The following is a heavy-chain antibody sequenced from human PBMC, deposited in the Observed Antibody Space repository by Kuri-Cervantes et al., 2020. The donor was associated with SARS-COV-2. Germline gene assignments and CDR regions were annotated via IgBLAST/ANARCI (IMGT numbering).Heavy chain of an antibody. J-gene: IGHJ5*02. Sequence: ASVKVSCKASGYTFTSYGISWVRQAPGQGLEWMGWISAYNGNTNYAQKLQGRVTMTTDTSTSTAYMELSRLRSDDTAVYYCARNYGSGSYYPNWFDPWGQGTLVTVSS. CDR2: ISAYNGNT. CDR3: ARNYGSGSYYPNWFDP. D-gene: IGHD3-10*01. V-gene: IGHV1-18*01. CDR1: GYTFTSYG.